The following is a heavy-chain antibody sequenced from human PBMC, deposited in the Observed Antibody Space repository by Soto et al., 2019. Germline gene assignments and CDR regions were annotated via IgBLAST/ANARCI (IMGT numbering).Heavy chain of an antibody. J-gene: IGHJ4*01. Sequence: SETLSLTCTVSGGSISSYYWSWIRQPPGKGLEWIGYIYYSGSIKYNPSLRSRVTISVDTSKNQFSLKLSSVTAADTAVYYCARSLDYSGDYYFDSWGHGTLVTVSS. CDR3: ARSLDYSGDYYFDS. D-gene: IGHD5-12*01. V-gene: IGHV4-59*01. CDR2: IYYSGSI. CDR1: GGSISSYY.